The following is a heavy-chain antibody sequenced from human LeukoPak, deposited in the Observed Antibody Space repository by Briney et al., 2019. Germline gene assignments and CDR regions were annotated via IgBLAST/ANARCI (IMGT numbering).Heavy chain of an antibody. CDR3: ARAPREWLLGYHFEY. CDR2: IKHDGSEK. J-gene: IGHJ4*02. D-gene: IGHD3-3*01. Sequence: ETLSLTCTVSGGSISGYYWSWVRQAPGKGLEWVANIKHDGSEKYYVDSVKGRFAISRDNGKNSLYLQMNSLRVEDMAVYYCARAPREWLLGYHFEYWGQGTLVTVSS. V-gene: IGHV3-7*01. CDR1: GGSISGYY.